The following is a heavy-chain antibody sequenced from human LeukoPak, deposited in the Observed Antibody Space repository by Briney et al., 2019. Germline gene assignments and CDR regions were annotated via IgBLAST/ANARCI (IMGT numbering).Heavy chain of an antibody. V-gene: IGHV3-30*02. CDR2: IRYDGSNK. CDR3: ARVQRSGSYYSGLLYYFDY. D-gene: IGHD1-26*01. J-gene: IGHJ4*02. Sequence: PGGSLRLSCAASGFTFSNYDMHWVRQAPGKGLEWVAFIRYDGSNKYYADSVSGRFTISRDNSKNTLCLQMNSLRAEDTAVYYCARVQRSGSYYSGLLYYFDYWGQGTLVTVSS. CDR1: GFTFSNYD.